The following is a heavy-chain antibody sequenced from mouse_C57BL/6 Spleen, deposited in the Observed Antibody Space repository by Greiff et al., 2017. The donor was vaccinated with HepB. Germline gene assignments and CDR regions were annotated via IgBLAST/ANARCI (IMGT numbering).Heavy chain of an antibody. J-gene: IGHJ4*01. V-gene: IGHV1-54*01. Sequence: VQLQQSGAELVRPGTSVKVSCKASGYAFTNYLIEWVKQRPGQGLEWIGVINPGSGGTNYNEKFKGKATLTADKSSSTAYMQLSSLTSEDSAVYFCAVDSSGPYAMDYWGQGTSVTVSS. CDR1: GYAFTNYL. D-gene: IGHD3-2*02. CDR2: INPGSGGT. CDR3: AVDSSGPYAMDY.